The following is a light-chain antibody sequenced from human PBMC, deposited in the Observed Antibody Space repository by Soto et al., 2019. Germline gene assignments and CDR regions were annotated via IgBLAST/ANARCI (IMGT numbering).Light chain of an antibody. V-gene: IGKV3-20*01. Sequence: EIVLTQSPGTLSLSPGERATLSCRASQSLSSSYLAWYQQKPGQAPRLLIYGASSRATAIPDRFSGSGSGTDFTLTINRLAPEDFAVYYCQNFGSSLNFGGATKADIK. CDR2: GAS. CDR1: QSLSSSY. CDR3: QNFGSSLN. J-gene: IGKJ4*01.